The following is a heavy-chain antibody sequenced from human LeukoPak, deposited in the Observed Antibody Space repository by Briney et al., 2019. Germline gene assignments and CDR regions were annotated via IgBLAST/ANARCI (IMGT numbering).Heavy chain of an antibody. CDR1: GFTFSDYE. J-gene: IGHJ4*02. D-gene: IGHD3-10*01. CDR3: ARDGFRVSGSRGKFYFDY. Sequence: GGSLRLSCAASGFTFSDYEMNWVRQAPGKGLEWVSYISSSGSPIYYAASVKGRFTISRDNAKNSLYLQINRLRGGDTALHYCARDGFRVSGSRGKFYFDYWGQGTLVTVSS. V-gene: IGHV3-48*03. CDR2: ISSSGSPI.